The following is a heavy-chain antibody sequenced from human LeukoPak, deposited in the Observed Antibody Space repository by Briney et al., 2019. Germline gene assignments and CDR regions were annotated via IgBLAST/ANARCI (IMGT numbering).Heavy chain of an antibody. CDR3: ARMGSLLTGVRSSGAFDI. Sequence: ASVKVSCKASGYIFTDYYMHWVRQAPGQELGWMGRINPNSGGTNYAQKFQGRVTMTRDTSISTAYMELSRLRSDDTAVYYCARMGSLLTGVRSSGAFDIWGQGTMVTVSS. J-gene: IGHJ3*02. V-gene: IGHV1-2*06. CDR2: INPNSGGT. CDR1: GYIFTDYY. D-gene: IGHD1-20*01.